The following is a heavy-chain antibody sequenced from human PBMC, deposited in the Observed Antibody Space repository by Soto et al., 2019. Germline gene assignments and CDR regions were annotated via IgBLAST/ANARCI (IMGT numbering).Heavy chain of an antibody. CDR2: IYYGGST. V-gene: IGHV4-31*03. CDR1: GASISSAGYY. Sequence: SETLSLTCTVSGASISSAGYYWSWIRQHPGKGLEWIGYIYYGGSTYYNPSLKSRVTIPVDTSENQFSLKLSSVTAADTAVYYCARGVLYYFHSSGPAFDFCGQGTLVTVSS. J-gene: IGHJ4*02. D-gene: IGHD3-22*01. CDR3: ARGVLYYFHSSGPAFDF.